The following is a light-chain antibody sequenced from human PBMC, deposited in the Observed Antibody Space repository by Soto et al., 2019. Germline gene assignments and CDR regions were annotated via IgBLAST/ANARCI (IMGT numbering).Light chain of an antibody. CDR2: DAS. Sequence: DITLTQSPVTLSLSPGARATLSCLASQSVANYLLWFQQKPGQAPRLLIYDASNRASGIPARFSGSGSGTDFTLTISRLETEDFAVYFCHHRSKWPYTFGQGTKVDIK. J-gene: IGKJ2*01. CDR3: HHRSKWPYT. CDR1: QSVANY. V-gene: IGKV3-11*01.